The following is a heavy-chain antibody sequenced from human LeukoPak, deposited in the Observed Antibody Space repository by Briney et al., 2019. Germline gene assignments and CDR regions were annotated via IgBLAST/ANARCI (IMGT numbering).Heavy chain of an antibody. Sequence: SQTLSLTCAISGDSVSSNSAAWNWIRQSPSRGLEWLGRTYYRSKWYNDYAVSVKSRITINPDTSKNQFSLQLNSVTPEDTAVYYCAREYSSGWYVGNWFDPWGQGTLVTVSS. J-gene: IGHJ5*02. V-gene: IGHV6-1*01. D-gene: IGHD6-19*01. CDR2: TYYRSKWYN. CDR1: GDSVSSNSAA. CDR3: AREYSSGWYVGNWFDP.